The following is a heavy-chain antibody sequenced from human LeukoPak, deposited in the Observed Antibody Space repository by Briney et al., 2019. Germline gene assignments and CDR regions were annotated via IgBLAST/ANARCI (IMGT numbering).Heavy chain of an antibody. J-gene: IGHJ3*02. Sequence: SETLSLTCTVSGGSISSSSYYWGWIRQPPGKGLEWIGSIYYSGSTYYNPSLKSRVTISVDTSKNQFSLKLSSVTAADTAVYYCARRGIAAAAYKQAFDIWGQGTMVTVSS. CDR3: ARRGIAAAAYKQAFDI. D-gene: IGHD6-13*01. CDR1: GGSISSSSYY. V-gene: IGHV4-39*01. CDR2: IYYSGST.